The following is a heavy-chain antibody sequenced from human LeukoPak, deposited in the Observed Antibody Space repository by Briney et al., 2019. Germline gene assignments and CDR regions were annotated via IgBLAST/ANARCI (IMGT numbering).Heavy chain of an antibody. CDR3: ARVSCSGGACTFGSWFDP. J-gene: IGHJ5*02. CDR2: VYYSGDT. CDR1: GGSISRGSFY. Sequence: SETLSLTCTVSGGSISRGSFYWGWIRQPPGKGLEWIASVYYSGDTYYNPSLESQVTISVDTSKNQFSLKLNSVTAADTAVYYCARVSCSGGACTFGSWFDPWGQGTLVTVSS. D-gene: IGHD2-15*01. V-gene: IGHV4-39*01.